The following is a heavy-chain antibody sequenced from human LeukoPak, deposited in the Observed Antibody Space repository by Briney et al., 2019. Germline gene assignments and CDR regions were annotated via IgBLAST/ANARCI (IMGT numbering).Heavy chain of an antibody. Sequence: GGCLRLSCVDSLVTFSIYSMNCVRQAPGKGREWVSSICRKSSNIYNADAEKGQLPITRDNDKTSMYLQMNRMRAEGTAVYYCARGGDYVYVSPDYWGQGTLVTVSS. D-gene: IGHD3-10*02. CDR3: ARGGDYVYVSPDY. J-gene: IGHJ4*02. V-gene: IGHV3-21*06. CDR1: LVTFSIYS. CDR2: ICRKSSNI.